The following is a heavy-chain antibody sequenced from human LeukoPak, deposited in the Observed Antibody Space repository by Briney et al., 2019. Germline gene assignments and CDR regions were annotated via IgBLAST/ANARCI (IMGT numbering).Heavy chain of an antibody. CDR3: AREYYYDSSGYYDDAFDI. CDR2: IYYSGST. CDR1: GGSISSYY. V-gene: IGHV4-59*01. J-gene: IGHJ3*02. Sequence: PSETLSLTCTVSGGSISSYYWSWIRQPPGKGLEWIGYIYYSGSTNYNPSLKSRVTISVDTSKNQFSLKLSSVTAADTAVYYCAREYYYDSSGYYDDAFDIWGQGTMVTVSS. D-gene: IGHD3-22*01.